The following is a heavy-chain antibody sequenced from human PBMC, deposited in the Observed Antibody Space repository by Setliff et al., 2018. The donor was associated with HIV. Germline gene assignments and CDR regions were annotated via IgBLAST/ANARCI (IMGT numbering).Heavy chain of an antibody. J-gene: IGHJ4*02. Sequence: PGGSLRLSCVGSGFTFNGYAMNWVRQAPGKGLEWVSYISSSGSTIYYADSVKGRFTISRDNAKNSLFLQMNSLRAEDTAVYYCARDLDYYFDYWGQGTLVTVS. V-gene: IGHV3-48*03. CDR3: ARDLDYYFDY. D-gene: IGHD1-1*01. CDR2: ISSSGSTI. CDR1: GFTFNGYA.